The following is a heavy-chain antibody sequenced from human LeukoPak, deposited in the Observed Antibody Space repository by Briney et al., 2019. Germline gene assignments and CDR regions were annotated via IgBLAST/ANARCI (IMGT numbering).Heavy chain of an antibody. D-gene: IGHD5-18*01. Sequence: GASVKVSCKASGGTFSSYAISWVRQAPGQGLEWMGGIIPIFGTANYAQKFQGRVTITADESTSTAYMELSSLRPEDTAVYYCARWLTAMVTGYYFDYWGRGTLVTVSS. J-gene: IGHJ4*02. CDR2: IIPIFGTA. CDR1: GGTFSSYA. V-gene: IGHV1-69*01. CDR3: ARWLTAMVTGYYFDY.